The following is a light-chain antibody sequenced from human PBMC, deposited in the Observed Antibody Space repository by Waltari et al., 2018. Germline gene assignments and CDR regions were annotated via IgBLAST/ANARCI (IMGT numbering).Light chain of an antibody. CDR1: QSVSSSY. CDR2: GVS. CDR3: HQYGSSRWT. Sequence: EIVLTQSPGTLSLSPGERATLSCRASQSVSSSYLAWYRQKPGQAPRLLIYGVSNRATGSPDRFSCSGSGTDFTLTISRLEPEDFAVYYCHQYGSSRWTFGQGTKVEIK. V-gene: IGKV3-20*01. J-gene: IGKJ1*01.